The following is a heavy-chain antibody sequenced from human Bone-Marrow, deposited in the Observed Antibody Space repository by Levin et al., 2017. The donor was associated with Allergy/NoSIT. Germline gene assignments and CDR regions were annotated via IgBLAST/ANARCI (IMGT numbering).Heavy chain of an antibody. CDR1: GFTFSSYS. CDR3: ARPYSSGWYPPDY. V-gene: IGHV3-48*01. D-gene: IGHD6-19*01. CDR2: ISSGGGTI. Sequence: GGSLRLSCAASGFTFSSYSMNWVRQAPGKGLEWVSYISSGGGTIYYADSVKGRFTISRDNAKNSLYLQMNSLRAEDTSVYYCARPYSSGWYPPDYWGQGTLVTVSS. J-gene: IGHJ4*02.